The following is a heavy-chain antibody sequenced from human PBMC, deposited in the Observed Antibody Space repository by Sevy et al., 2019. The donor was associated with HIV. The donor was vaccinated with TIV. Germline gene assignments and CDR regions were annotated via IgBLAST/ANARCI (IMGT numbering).Heavy chain of an antibody. CDR3: AREKSCGGACYHFDY. Sequence: GGSLRLSCVASGFTFDDYGMSWVRQVPGKGLEWVSSIIRNGGSKTYADSVKGRFIISRDNGKNSLYLQMNSLRAEDTALYFCAREKSCGGACYHFDYWGQGSLVTVSS. CDR1: GFTFDDYG. CDR2: IIRNGGSK. D-gene: IGHD2-21*02. J-gene: IGHJ4*02. V-gene: IGHV3-20*04.